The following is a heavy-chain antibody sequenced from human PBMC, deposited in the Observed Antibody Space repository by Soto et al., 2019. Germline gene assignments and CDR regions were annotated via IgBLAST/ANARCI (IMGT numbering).Heavy chain of an antibody. CDR3: ARAKAPTMIVIANWLDP. J-gene: IGHJ5*02. V-gene: IGHV4-30-4*01. Sequence: SETLSLTCTVSGGSISSFYYYWSWIRQPPGKGLEWIGYIYYSGSTYYNPSLKSRVTISVDTSKNQFSLKLSSVTAADTAVYYCARAKAPTMIVIANWLDPWGQGTLVTVSS. D-gene: IGHD3-22*01. CDR2: IYYSGST. CDR1: GGSISSFYYY.